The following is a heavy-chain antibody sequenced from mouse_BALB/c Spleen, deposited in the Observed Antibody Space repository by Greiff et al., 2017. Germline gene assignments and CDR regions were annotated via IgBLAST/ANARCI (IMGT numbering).Heavy chain of an antibody. D-gene: IGHD3-1*01. Sequence: QVQLKQSGADLIKPGASVKISCKATGYTFSSYWIEWVKQRPGHGLEWIGEILPGSGSTNYNEKFKGKDTLTADTSSNTAYIQLSSLSSEDSAVYYCARGGYWFAYWGQGTLVTVSA. CDR2: ILPGSGST. V-gene: IGHV1-9*01. CDR1: GYTFSSYW. CDR3: ARGGYWFAY. J-gene: IGHJ3*01.